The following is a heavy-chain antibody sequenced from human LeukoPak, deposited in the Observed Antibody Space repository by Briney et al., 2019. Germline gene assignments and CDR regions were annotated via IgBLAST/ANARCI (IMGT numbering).Heavy chain of an antibody. CDR1: GASISTNTHY. CDR3: MRHASGEPPRY. V-gene: IGHV4-39*01. CDR2: IHHTGTP. J-gene: IGHJ4*02. Sequence: SETLSLICIVSGASISTNTHYWGWVRQPPGKGLEWIASIHHTGTPYCNPSLKSRVTISVDTSKNQFSLQFSSVIAADTAVYYCMRHASGEPPRYWGQGTLVTASS. D-gene: IGHD7-27*01.